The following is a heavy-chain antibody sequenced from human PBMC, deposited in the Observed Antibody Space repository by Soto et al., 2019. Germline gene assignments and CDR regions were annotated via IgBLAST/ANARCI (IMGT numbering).Heavy chain of an antibody. CDR3: SKWGGAETDY. J-gene: IGHJ4*02. D-gene: IGHD1-26*01. Sequence: GQALRHGCTASGGTPSRQPMRGCRKAQVKGLEWVANVNEDGSELYYVYSVKGRFTVSRDNAKNSLYLQMNSLRAEDTAVYYCSKWGGAETDYWGQET. CDR2: VNEDGSEL. CDR1: GGTPSRQP. V-gene: IGHV3-7*02.